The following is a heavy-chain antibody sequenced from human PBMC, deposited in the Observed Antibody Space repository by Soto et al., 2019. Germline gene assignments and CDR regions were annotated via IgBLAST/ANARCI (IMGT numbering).Heavy chain of an antibody. D-gene: IGHD3-10*01. CDR1: GYSFTSYW. Sequence: GESMKISCKGSGYSFTSYWISWVRQMPGKGLEWMGRIDPSDSYTNYSPSFQGHVTISADKSISTAYLQWSSLKASDTAMYYCATLRVGFGELLTYWGQGTLVTVSS. V-gene: IGHV5-10-1*01. CDR3: ATLRVGFGELLTY. J-gene: IGHJ4*02. CDR2: IDPSDSYT.